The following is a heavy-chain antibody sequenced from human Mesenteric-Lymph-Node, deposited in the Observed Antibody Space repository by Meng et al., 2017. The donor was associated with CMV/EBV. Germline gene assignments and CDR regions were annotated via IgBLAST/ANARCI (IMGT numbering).Heavy chain of an antibody. J-gene: IGHJ6*02. V-gene: IGHV3-21*01. CDR1: GFTFSSYS. CDR3: ATLPFDSYGYGGMDV. D-gene: IGHD5-18*01. Sequence: GESLKISCAASGFTFSSYSMNWVRQAPGKGLEWVSSISSSCSYIYYADSVKGRFTISRDNAKNSLYLQMNSLRAEDTAVYYCATLPFDSYGYGGMDVWGQGTTVTVSS. CDR2: ISSSCSYI.